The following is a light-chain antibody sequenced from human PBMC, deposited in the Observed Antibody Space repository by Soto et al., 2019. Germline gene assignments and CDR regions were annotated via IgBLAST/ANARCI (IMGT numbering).Light chain of an antibody. CDR1: SSDVDGYNY. CDR2: DVN. J-gene: IGLJ2*01. V-gene: IGLV2-14*01. CDR3: SSFTISRNTVI. Sequence: QSVLTQPASVSGSPGQSITISCTGTSSDVDGYNYVSWYQYHPGKAPKLMIYDVNNRPSGVSNRLSGSKSGNTASLTISGLQAEEEADYYCSSFTISRNTVIFGGGTKLTVL.